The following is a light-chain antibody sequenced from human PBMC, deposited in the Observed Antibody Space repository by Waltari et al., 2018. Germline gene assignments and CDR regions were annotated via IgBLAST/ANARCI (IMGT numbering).Light chain of an antibody. Sequence: TQSSGTLSLSPGERATLSCRASQSISSWLAWYQQKPGKAPKLLIYKASSLESGVPSRFSGSGSGTEFTLTIISLQPDDFATYYCQQYNSYWTFGQGTKVEIK. CDR2: KAS. CDR1: QSISSW. CDR3: QQYNSYWT. J-gene: IGKJ1*01. V-gene: IGKV1-5*03.